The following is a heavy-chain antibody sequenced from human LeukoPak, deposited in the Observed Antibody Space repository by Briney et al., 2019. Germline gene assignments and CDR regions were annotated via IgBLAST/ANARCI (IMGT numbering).Heavy chain of an antibody. CDR2: IWYDGSNK. CDR1: GFTFSSYG. D-gene: IGHD6-13*01. CDR3: ARGIAAAGLDY. J-gene: IGHJ4*02. Sequence: GGSLRLSCAVSGFTFSSYGMHWVRQAPGKGLEWVAVIWYDGSNKYYADSVKGRFTISRDNSKNSLYLQMNSLRAEDTAVYYCARGIAAAGLDYWGQGTLVTVSS. V-gene: IGHV3-33*01.